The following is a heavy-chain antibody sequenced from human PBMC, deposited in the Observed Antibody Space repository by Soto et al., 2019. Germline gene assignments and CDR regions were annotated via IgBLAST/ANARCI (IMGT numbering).Heavy chain of an antibody. D-gene: IGHD2-2*01. V-gene: IGHV3-23*01. Sequence: VSLRLSCAASGFTFNSYAMNWVRQAPGKGLAWVSAIGTDGNTYYANSVKGRFTISRDNPRTTLYLQMNSLRVEDTALYYCVRKYPGTRPFDYWGQGTLVTVSS. CDR3: VRKYPGTRPFDY. CDR1: GFTFNSYA. J-gene: IGHJ4*01. CDR2: IGTDGNT.